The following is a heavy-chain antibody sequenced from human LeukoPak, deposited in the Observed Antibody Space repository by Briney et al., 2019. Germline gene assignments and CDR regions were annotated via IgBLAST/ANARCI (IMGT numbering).Heavy chain of an antibody. D-gene: IGHD3-10*01. V-gene: IGHV1-69*06. Sequence: SVKVSCKASGGTFSSYAISWVQQAPGQGLEWMGGIIPIFGTANYAQNFQGRVTLTDDTSTDTAYMELSSLRSEDTAIYYCGRGFSIDYWGQGSLVIVSS. CDR3: GRGFSIDY. CDR1: GGTFSSYA. CDR2: IIPIFGTA. J-gene: IGHJ4*02.